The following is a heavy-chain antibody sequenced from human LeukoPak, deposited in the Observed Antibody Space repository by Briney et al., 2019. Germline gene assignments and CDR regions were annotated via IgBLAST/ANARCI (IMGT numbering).Heavy chain of an antibody. CDR3: ARDHGSMVRGVIGRSSDYSYYYYMDV. J-gene: IGHJ6*03. V-gene: IGHV3-30*02. CDR2: IRHDGSNK. CDR1: GFTFSSYG. Sequence: PGGSLRLSCAASGFTFSSYGMHWVRQAPGKGLEWVAFIRHDGSNKNYADSVKGRFTISRDNAKNSLYLQMNSLRAEDTAVYYCARDHGSMVRGVIGRSSDYSYYYYMDVWGKGTTVTVSS. D-gene: IGHD3-10*01.